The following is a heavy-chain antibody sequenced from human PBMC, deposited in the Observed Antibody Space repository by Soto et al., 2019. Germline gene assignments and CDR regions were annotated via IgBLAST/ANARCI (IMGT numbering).Heavy chain of an antibody. CDR2: IYWDDDK. Sequence: QVTLKESGPTLVKPTQTLTLTCTLSGFSLSSRGAGVGWIRQPPGKALEWLTLIYWDDDKRYSPSLKRRLTITKDTSKNQVVLTMTNMDPVDTATYYCVHLYYYDTSGYYRYFDYWGQGTLVTVSS. J-gene: IGHJ4*02. V-gene: IGHV2-5*02. D-gene: IGHD3-22*01. CDR1: GFSLSSRGAG. CDR3: VHLYYYDTSGYYRYFDY.